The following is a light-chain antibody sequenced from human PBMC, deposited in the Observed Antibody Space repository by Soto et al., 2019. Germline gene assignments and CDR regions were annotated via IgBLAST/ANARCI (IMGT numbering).Light chain of an antibody. V-gene: IGLV1-47*01. J-gene: IGLJ2*01. CDR2: STD. CDR1: SSNIGTNY. CDR3: AAWDDSLSGPV. Sequence: QSVLTQSTSASGTPGQRVTVSCSGSSSNIGTNYVYWYQQLPGTAPKVLIYSTDKRPSGVPDRFSGSKSGTSASLAISGLRSEDEADYYCAAWDDSLSGPVFGGGTQLTVL.